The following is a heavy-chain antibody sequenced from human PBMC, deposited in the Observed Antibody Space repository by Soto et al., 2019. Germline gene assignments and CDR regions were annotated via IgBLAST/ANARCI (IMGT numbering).Heavy chain of an antibody. Sequence: SDTLSLTCTVSGGSISSRSYYWRWIRQPPGKGLEWIGSIYYSGSTYYNPSLKSRVTISADPSKNQFSLKLSSVTAADPAVYYWARHKADYYYGMDVWGQGTKVTSP. J-gene: IGHJ6*02. D-gene: IGHD2-15*01. CDR2: IYYSGST. V-gene: IGHV4-39*01. CDR1: GGSISSRSYY. CDR3: ARHKADYYYGMDV.